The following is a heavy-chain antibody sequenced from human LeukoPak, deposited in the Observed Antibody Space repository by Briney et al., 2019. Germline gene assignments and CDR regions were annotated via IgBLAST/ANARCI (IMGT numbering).Heavy chain of an antibody. CDR3: ARADIVVVPADLCFDY. J-gene: IGHJ4*02. D-gene: IGHD2-2*01. CDR1: GGSISSSNW. Sequence: RPSETLSLTCAVSGGSISSSNWWSWVRQPPGKGLEWIGEINHSGSTNYNPSLKSRVTISVDTSKNQFSLKLSSVTAADTAVYYCARADIVVVPADLCFDYWGQGTLVTVSS. CDR2: INHSGST. V-gene: IGHV4-4*02.